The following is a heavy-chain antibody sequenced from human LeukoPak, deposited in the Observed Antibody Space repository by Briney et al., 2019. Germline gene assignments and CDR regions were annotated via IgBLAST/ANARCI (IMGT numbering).Heavy chain of an antibody. D-gene: IGHD1-14*01. V-gene: IGHV3-74*01. J-gene: IGHJ3*01. CDR3: VVVVEPPDSDGFDV. CDR1: GFSFGNSW. CDR2: INADGSTA. Sequence: GGSLRLSCAASGFSFGNSWVHWVRHAPGKGLVWVSLINADGSTATYADSVKGRFTISRDNARNTLSLQMNSLTIEDTAVYYCVVVVEPPDSDGFDVWGQGTMITVSS.